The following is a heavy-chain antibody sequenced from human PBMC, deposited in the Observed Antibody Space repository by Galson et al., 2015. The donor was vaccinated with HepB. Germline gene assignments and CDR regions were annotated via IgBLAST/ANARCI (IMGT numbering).Heavy chain of an antibody. CDR1: GGSISSYY. D-gene: IGHD3-9*01. CDR2: IYYSGST. V-gene: IGHV4-59*01. Sequence: SETLSLTCTVSGGSISSYYWSWIRQPPGKGLEWIGYIYYSGSTNYNPSLKSRVTISVDTSKNQFSLKLSSVTAADTAVYYCARAGRYFDGNDAFDIWGQGTMVTVSS. J-gene: IGHJ3*02. CDR3: ARAGRYFDGNDAFDI.